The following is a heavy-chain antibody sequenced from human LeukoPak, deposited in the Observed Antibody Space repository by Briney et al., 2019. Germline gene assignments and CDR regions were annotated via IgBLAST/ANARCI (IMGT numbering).Heavy chain of an antibody. Sequence: SETLSLTCTVSGGSISSGSYYWSWIRQPAGKGLEWIGRIYASGSTNYNPSLKSRVTMSVDTSKNQFSLMLSSVTAADTAVYYCTRHSSSYSFLKYLDFWGQGTLVTVSS. J-gene: IGHJ4*02. CDR3: TRHSSSYSFLKYLDF. V-gene: IGHV4-61*02. D-gene: IGHD6-6*01. CDR2: IYASGST. CDR1: GGSISSGSYY.